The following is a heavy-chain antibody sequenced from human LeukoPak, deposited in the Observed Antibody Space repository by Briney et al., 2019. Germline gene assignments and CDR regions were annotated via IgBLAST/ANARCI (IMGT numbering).Heavy chain of an antibody. Sequence: GGSLRLSCAASGFTFSSYWMSWVRQAPGKGLEWVANIKQDGSEKYYVDSVKGRFTISRDNAKNSRYLQMNSLRAEDTAVYYCARGSLYWYSSSWYGDRDAFDIWGQGTMVTVSS. CDR2: IKQDGSEK. CDR3: ARGSLYWYSSSWYGDRDAFDI. V-gene: IGHV3-7*01. J-gene: IGHJ3*02. CDR1: GFTFSSYW. D-gene: IGHD6-13*01.